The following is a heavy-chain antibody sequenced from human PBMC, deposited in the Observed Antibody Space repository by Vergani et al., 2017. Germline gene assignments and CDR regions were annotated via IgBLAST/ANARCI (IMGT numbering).Heavy chain of an antibody. CDR2: IYHSGST. CDR3: ASQWNYDYRVDYIDY. J-gene: IGHJ4*02. CDR1: GGSISSSNW. Sequence: QVQLQESGPGLVKPSGTLSLTCAVSGGSISSSNWWSWVRQPPGKGLEWIGEIYHSGSTYYNPSLKSRVTISVDTSKNQFSLKLSSVTAADTAVYYCASQWNYDYRVDYIDYWGQGTLVTVSS. D-gene: IGHD1-7*01. V-gene: IGHV4-4*02.